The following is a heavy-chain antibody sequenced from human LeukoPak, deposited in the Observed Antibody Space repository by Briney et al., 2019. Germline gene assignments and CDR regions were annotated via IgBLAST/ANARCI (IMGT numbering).Heavy chain of an antibody. CDR3: ATSRYFLESLDY. Sequence: PGGSLRLSCAASGFTFSSYAMSWVRQAPGKGLEWVSAISGSGGSTYYADSVKGRFTISRDNSKDTLYLQMNSLRAEDTAVYYCATSRYFLESLDYWGQGTLVTVSS. CDR1: GFTFSSYA. J-gene: IGHJ4*02. CDR2: ISGSGGST. D-gene: IGHD3-3*01. V-gene: IGHV3-23*01.